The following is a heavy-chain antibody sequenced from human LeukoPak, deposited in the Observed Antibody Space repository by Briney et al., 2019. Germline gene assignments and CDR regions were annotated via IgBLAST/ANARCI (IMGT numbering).Heavy chain of an antibody. Sequence: PGRSLRLSCAASGFTFSSYGMHWVRQAPGKGLEWVAVIWYDGGNKYYADSVKGRFTISRDNSKNTLYLQMNSLRAEDTAVYYCAREPYYYGSGSKHYFDYWGQGTLVTVSS. J-gene: IGHJ4*02. CDR3: AREPYYYGSGSKHYFDY. CDR1: GFTFSSYG. CDR2: IWYDGGNK. D-gene: IGHD3-10*01. V-gene: IGHV3-33*01.